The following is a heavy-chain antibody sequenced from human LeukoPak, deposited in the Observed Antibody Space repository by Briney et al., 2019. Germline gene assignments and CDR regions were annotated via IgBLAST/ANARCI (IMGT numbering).Heavy chain of an antibody. CDR2: ISSSSSYT. CDR3: ARGAGWYRGATYYFDY. Sequence: GGSLRLSCAASGFTFSDYYMSWIRQVPGKGLEWVSFISSSSSYTNYADSVQGRFTISRDSAKNTVYLQMSSLRVEDTAVYYCARGAGWYRGATYYFDYWGQGTLVTVSS. D-gene: IGHD1-26*01. V-gene: IGHV3-11*06. CDR1: GFTFSDYY. J-gene: IGHJ4*02.